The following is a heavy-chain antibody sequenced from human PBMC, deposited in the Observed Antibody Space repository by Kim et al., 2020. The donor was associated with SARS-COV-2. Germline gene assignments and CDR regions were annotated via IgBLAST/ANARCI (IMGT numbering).Heavy chain of an antibody. V-gene: IGHV1-2*06. Sequence: ASVKVSCKASGYTFTGYYMHWVRQAPGQGLEWMGRINPNSGGTNYAQKFQGRVTMTRDTSISTAYMELSRLRSDDTAVYYCASYDFWSGFTFGDVWGQGTTVTVSS. J-gene: IGHJ6*02. CDR2: INPNSGGT. CDR3: ASYDFWSGFTFGDV. D-gene: IGHD3-3*01. CDR1: GYTFTGYY.